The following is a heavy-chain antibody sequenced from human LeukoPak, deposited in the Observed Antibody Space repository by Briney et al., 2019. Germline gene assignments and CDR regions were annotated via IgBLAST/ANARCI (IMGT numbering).Heavy chain of an antibody. V-gene: IGHV1-18*01. Sequence: ASVKVSCKASGYTFTSYGISWVRQAPGQGLEWMGWISGYNGNTNYAQILQGRVTMTTDTSTSTAYMELRSLRSDDTAVYYCARVGASSGYYNWFDPWGQGTLVTVSS. D-gene: IGHD3-22*01. CDR1: GYTFTSYG. J-gene: IGHJ5*02. CDR3: ARVGASSGYYNWFDP. CDR2: ISGYNGNT.